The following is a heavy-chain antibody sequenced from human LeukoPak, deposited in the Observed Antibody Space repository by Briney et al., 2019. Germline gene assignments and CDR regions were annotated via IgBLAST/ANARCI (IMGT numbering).Heavy chain of an antibody. Sequence: PSETLSLTCTVSGYSISSGYYWGWIRQPPGQGLEWIGSIYHSGSTYYNPSLKSRVTISVDTSKNQFSLKLSSVTAADTAVYYCARGRITERNGRGAMFDYWGQGTLVTVSS. V-gene: IGHV4-38-2*02. CDR1: GYSISSGYY. CDR3: ARGRITERNGRGAMFDY. D-gene: IGHD3-10*01. CDR2: IYHSGST. J-gene: IGHJ4*02.